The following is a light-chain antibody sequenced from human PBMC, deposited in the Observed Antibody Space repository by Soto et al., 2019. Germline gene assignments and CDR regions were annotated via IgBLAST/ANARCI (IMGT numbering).Light chain of an antibody. CDR3: QSYDSSMSAYV. J-gene: IGLJ1*01. CDR2: ANI. V-gene: IGLV1-40*01. CDR1: RSNIGAGND. Sequence: QSVLTQPPSVSGAPGQRVNISCAGSRSNIGAGNDVHWYQHLPGTAPQLLIYANINRPSGVPDRFSGSKSGTSASLAITGLQDEDEADYYCQSYDSSMSAYVFGTGTKVTVL.